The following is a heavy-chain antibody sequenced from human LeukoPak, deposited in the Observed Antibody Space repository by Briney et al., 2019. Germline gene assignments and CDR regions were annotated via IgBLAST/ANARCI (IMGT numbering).Heavy chain of an antibody. CDR1: GFTFSSYA. CDR2: ISYDGSNK. Sequence: GGSLRLSCAASGFTFSSYAMHWFRQPPGKGLDWVAFISYDGSNKYYADSVKGRFTISRDNSKNTLYLQMNSLRAEDTAVYYCARGSMITFGGVRTDYWGQGTLVTVSS. D-gene: IGHD3-16*01. V-gene: IGHV3-30-3*01. J-gene: IGHJ4*02. CDR3: ARGSMITFGGVRTDY.